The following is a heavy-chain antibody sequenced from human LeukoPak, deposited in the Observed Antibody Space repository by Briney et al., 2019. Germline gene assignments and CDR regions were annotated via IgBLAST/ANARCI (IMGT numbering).Heavy chain of an antibody. D-gene: IGHD6-19*01. Sequence: ASVKVSCKASGYTFTTYDINWVRQATGQGLEWVGWMNPNSGNTGYAQKFQGRVTMTRNTSITTAYMELSSLRSEDTAVYYCARGRGSGHKENWFDPWGQGTLVTVSS. CDR1: GYTFTTYD. CDR3: ARGRGSGHKENWFDP. V-gene: IGHV1-8*01. CDR2: MNPNSGNT. J-gene: IGHJ5*02.